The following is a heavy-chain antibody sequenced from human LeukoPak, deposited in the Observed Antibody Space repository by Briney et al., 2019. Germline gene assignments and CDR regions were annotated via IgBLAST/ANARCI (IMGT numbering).Heavy chain of an antibody. D-gene: IGHD2-21*02. Sequence: SETLSLTCTVSGASISSYYWTWFRQPAGKGPDWIGRIHTSGSTNYNPSLKSRVNMSVDTSKNQFSLKLNSVTAADTAVYYCARVTDPRYNWFDPWGQGTLVTVSS. CDR3: ARVTDPRYNWFDP. V-gene: IGHV4-4*07. CDR1: GASISSYY. CDR2: IHTSGST. J-gene: IGHJ5*02.